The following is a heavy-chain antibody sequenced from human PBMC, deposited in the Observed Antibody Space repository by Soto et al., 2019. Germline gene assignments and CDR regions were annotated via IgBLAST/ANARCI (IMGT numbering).Heavy chain of an antibody. V-gene: IGHV1-46*01. CDR1: GYTFTSYY. D-gene: IGHD3-3*01. CDR2: INPSGGIT. CDR3: ARRSIFTWSEAFDI. Sequence: QVELVQSGAEVKKPGASVKVSCKAAGYTFTSYYMHWVRQAPGQGLEWMGFINPSGGITTYAQKFQARVTMTSDTSTSTVYMELLTLKSEDTAVYYCARRSIFTWSEAFDIWGQGTMVTVPA. J-gene: IGHJ3*02.